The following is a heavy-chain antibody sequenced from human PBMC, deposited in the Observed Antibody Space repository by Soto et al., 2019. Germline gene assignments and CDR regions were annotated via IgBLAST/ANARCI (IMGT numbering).Heavy chain of an antibody. CDR2: INPSGGST. D-gene: IGHD5-18*01. CDR3: GRDRMAVSYGSPYYYYGMDV. J-gene: IGHJ6*02. CDR1: GYTFTSYY. Sequence: GASVKVSCKASGYTFTSYYMHWVRQAPGQGLEWMGIINPSGGSTSYAQKFQGRVTMTRDTSTSTVYMELSSLRSEDTAVYYCGRDRMAVSYGSPYYYYGMDVWGQGTTVTVSS. V-gene: IGHV1-46*01.